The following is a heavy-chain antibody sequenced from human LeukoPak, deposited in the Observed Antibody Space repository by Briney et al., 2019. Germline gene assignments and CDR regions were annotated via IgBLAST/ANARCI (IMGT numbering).Heavy chain of an antibody. J-gene: IGHJ4*02. Sequence: GGSLRLSCAASRFTFTHYAMHWVRQTPGKGLEWVAVIFYDGTIQYYSDSVRGRLIVSRDNSKNTLYLQMNSLRAEDTAVYYCAKAQFPYYSDGSGYPLDYWGQGTLVTVSS. CDR2: IFYDGTIQ. CDR3: AKAQFPYYSDGSGYPLDY. CDR1: RFTFTHYA. V-gene: IGHV3-30*18. D-gene: IGHD3-22*01.